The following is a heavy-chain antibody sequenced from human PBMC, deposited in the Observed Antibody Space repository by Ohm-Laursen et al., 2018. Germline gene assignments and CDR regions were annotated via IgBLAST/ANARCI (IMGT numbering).Heavy chain of an antibody. CDR3: ATTSYRELRGDLGIDV. Sequence: SETLSLTCSVSGGSMSSYYWTWIRQPPGKGLEWIGYIYYSGSTTYNPSLKSRVTISVDTSKNQFSLKLSSVTAADTAVYYCATTSYRELRGDLGIDVWVQGTAVTVSS. V-gene: IGHV4-59*12. CDR1: GGSMSSYY. D-gene: IGHD1-7*01. CDR2: IYYSGST. J-gene: IGHJ6*02.